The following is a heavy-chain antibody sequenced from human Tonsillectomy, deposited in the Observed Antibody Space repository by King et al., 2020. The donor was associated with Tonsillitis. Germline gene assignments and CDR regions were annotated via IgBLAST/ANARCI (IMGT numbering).Heavy chain of an antibody. CDR3: ARQGAAIRPFYYYMDV. Sequence: QLVQSGGGLVQPGGSLRLSCAASGFNLSSNYMSWVRQAPGKGLEWVSVIFSGGSTYYADSVKGRFTISRHNSKNTLYLQMNSLRTEDTAVYYCARQGAAIRPFYYYMDVWGKGTTVTVSS. D-gene: IGHD2-21*02. V-gene: IGHV3-53*04. CDR2: IFSGGST. J-gene: IGHJ6*03. CDR1: GFNLSSNY.